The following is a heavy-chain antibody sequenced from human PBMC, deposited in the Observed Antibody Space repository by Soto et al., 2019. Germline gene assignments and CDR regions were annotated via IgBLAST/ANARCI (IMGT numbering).Heavy chain of an antibody. CDR2: IWFDGSNK. Sequence: GGSLRLSCAASGFIFSTYTMHWVRQAPGKGLEWVAVIWFDGSNKYYADSVKGRFTISRDNSKNTLYLQMNSLRVEDTAVYYCARPSLEWLLHGVAFDIWGQGTMVTVSS. D-gene: IGHD3-3*01. CDR1: GFIFSTYT. V-gene: IGHV3-33*01. CDR3: ARPSLEWLLHGVAFDI. J-gene: IGHJ3*02.